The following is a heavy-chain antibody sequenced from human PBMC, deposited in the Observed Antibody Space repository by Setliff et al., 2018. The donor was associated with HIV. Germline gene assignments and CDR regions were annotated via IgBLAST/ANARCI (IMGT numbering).Heavy chain of an antibody. Sequence: SETLSLTCAVYGGPFSGHYWSWIRQPPGQGLEWIGETSHSGKTNYNTSLKSRVTISVDTSKIQFSLKLTSVTAADTAVYYCVTSSSWSSRLNFWGPGMLVTVSS. D-gene: IGHD2-2*01. CDR2: TSHSGKT. CDR1: GGPFSGHY. CDR3: VTSSSWSSRLNF. V-gene: IGHV4-34*01. J-gene: IGHJ4*02.